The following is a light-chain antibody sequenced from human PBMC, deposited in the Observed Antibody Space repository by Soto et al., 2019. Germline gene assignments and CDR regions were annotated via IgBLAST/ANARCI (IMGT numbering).Light chain of an antibody. CDR3: SAWEDSLNGAV. CDR1: TSNIGSNS. J-gene: IGLJ3*02. Sequence: QAVVTQPPSASGTPGQRVTISCSGGTSNIGSNSVHWYQQLPGTAPQLLIHSDTQRPSGVPDRFFGSKSGTSASLAISGLQSEDEANYFCSAWEDSLNGAVFGGGTKLTVL. V-gene: IGLV1-44*01. CDR2: SDT.